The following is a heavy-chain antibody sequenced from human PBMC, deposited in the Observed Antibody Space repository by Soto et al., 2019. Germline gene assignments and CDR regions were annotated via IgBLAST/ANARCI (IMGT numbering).Heavy chain of an antibody. Sequence: QVQLVQSGAEVKKPGASVKVSCKASGYTFSSYYMHWVRQAPGQGLEWMGIINPSGGSTRYAQKSQGRVPITRDTPPRTVYMELSSLRSEETAVYYCARVPGRGYSGYDSVGFDYWGQGTLVTVSS. CDR1: GYTFSSYY. CDR2: INPSGGST. CDR3: ARVPGRGYSGYDSVGFDY. J-gene: IGHJ4*02. V-gene: IGHV1-46*01. D-gene: IGHD5-12*01.